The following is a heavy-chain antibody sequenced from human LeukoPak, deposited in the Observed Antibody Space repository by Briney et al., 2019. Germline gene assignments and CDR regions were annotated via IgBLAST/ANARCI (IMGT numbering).Heavy chain of an antibody. D-gene: IGHD1-26*01. CDR2: ISAYNGNT. Sequence: ASVKVSCKASGGTFSSYAISWVRQAPGQGLEWMGWISAYNGNTNYAQKLRGRVTMTTDTSTSTAYMELRSLRSDDTAVYYCAREAVGAYYFDYWGQGTLVTVSS. CDR1: GGTFSSYA. J-gene: IGHJ4*02. CDR3: AREAVGAYYFDY. V-gene: IGHV1-18*01.